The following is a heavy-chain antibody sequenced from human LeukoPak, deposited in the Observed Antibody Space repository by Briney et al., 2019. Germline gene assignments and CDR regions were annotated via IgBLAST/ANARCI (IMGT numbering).Heavy chain of an antibody. CDR3: AKDLVKTYSSGYFDY. Sequence: GGSLRLSCAASGFTFSSYGMHWVRQAPGKGLEWVAFIRYDGSNKYYADSVKGRFTISRDNSKNTLYLQMNSLRAEDTAVYYCAKDLVKTYSSGYFDYWGQGTLVTVSS. J-gene: IGHJ4*02. CDR1: GFTFSSYG. CDR2: IRYDGSNK. V-gene: IGHV3-30*02. D-gene: IGHD6-19*01.